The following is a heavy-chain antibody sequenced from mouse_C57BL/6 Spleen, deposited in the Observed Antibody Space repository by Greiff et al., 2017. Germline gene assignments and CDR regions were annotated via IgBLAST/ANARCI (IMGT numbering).Heavy chain of an antibody. D-gene: IGHD2-3*01. CDR2: INPSTGGT. CDR3: ARGDDGYPYYFDY. Sequence: EVKLMESGPELVKPGASVKISCKASGYSFTGYYMNWVKQSPEKSLEWIGEINPSTGGTTYNQKFKAKATLTVDKSSSTAYMQLKSLTSEDSAVYYCARGDDGYPYYFDYWGQGTTLTVSS. J-gene: IGHJ2*01. CDR1: GYSFTGYY. V-gene: IGHV1-42*01.